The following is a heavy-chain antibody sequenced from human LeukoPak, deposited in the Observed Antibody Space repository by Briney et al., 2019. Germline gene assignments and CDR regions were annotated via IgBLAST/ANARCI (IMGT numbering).Heavy chain of an antibody. D-gene: IGHD4-17*01. V-gene: IGHV3-7*01. J-gene: IGHJ4*02. CDR1: GFTFSSYW. CDR2: IKQDGSEK. Sequence: GGSLRLSCAASGFTFSSYWMSWVRQAPGKGLEWVANIKQDGSEKYYVDSVKGRFTISRDNAKNSLYLQMNSLRAEDTAVYYCARQPNYGDYVDFDYWGQGTLVTVPS. CDR3: ARQPNYGDYVDFDY.